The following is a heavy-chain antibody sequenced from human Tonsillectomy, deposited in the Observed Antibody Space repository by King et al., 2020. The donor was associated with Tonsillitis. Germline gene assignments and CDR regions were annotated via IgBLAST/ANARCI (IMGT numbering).Heavy chain of an antibody. CDR1: GDTFESFA. V-gene: IGHV1-69*04. CDR2: IIPLLDTT. J-gene: IGHJ5*02. Sequence: VQLVQSGAEVKKPGSSVRVSCKASGDTFESFALTWVRQAPGQGPEWIGKIIPLLDTTSYAQKFQGKVTFTADTSTSTRYMELTSLRYEDTAIYYCARYGEWLRVSGTPLATVSWGQGTLVTVSS. D-gene: IGHD5-12*01. CDR3: ARYGEWLRVSGTPLATVS.